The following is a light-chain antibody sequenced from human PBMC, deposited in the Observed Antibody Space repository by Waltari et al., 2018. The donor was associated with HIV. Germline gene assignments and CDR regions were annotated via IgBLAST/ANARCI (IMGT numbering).Light chain of an antibody. CDR1: SSHIGAGYD. CDR3: QSYDSSLSGLWV. Sequence: QSVLTQPPSVSGAPGQRVTISCTGSSSHIGAGYDVHWYQQLPGTAPKLLIYGNSNRPSGVPDRFSGSKSGTSASLAITGLQAGDEADYYCQSYDSSLSGLWVFGGGTKLTVL. J-gene: IGLJ3*02. V-gene: IGLV1-40*01. CDR2: GNS.